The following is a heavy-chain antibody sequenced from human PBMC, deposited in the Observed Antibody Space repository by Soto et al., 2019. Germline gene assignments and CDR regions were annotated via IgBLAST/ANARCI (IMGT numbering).Heavy chain of an antibody. V-gene: IGHV4-39*01. Sequence: SETLSLTCAVSGGSIGTSAYYWGWIRQAPGKGLEWIGSINHSGNTYLSPSLKDRVTMSVDTSKNSFSLKLRSATAADTGLYYCSRRAPEGFDPWGQGALVTVSS. CDR1: GGSIGTSAYY. J-gene: IGHJ5*02. CDR2: INHSGNT. CDR3: SRRAPEGFDP.